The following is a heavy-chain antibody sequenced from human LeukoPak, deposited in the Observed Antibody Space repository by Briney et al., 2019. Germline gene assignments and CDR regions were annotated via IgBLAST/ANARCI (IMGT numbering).Heavy chain of an antibody. D-gene: IGHD1-26*01. J-gene: IGHJ4*02. Sequence: GGSLRLSCAASGFTFSSYWMHWVRHAPGKGLVWVSRINSDGSSTSCADSVKGRFTISRDNAKNTLYLQMNSLRAEDTAVYCCARAQWELPFDYWGQGTLVTVSS. CDR3: ARAQWELPFDY. V-gene: IGHV3-74*01. CDR2: INSDGSST. CDR1: GFTFSSYW.